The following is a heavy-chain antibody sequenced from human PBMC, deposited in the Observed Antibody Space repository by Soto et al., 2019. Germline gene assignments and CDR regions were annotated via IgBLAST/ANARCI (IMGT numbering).Heavy chain of an antibody. D-gene: IGHD1-26*01. CDR2: IYPSGNT. V-gene: IGHV4-4*07. Sequence: QVHLQESGPRLVKASETLSLTCTVSGASLNNYYWSWARQPAGKGLEWLGRIYPSGNTNYNPSLVSRVTLSVDTSRNQFSLKLTSVTAADTAVYYCARGSLAPDYWGQGTLVSVSS. J-gene: IGHJ4*02. CDR3: ARGSLAPDY. CDR1: GASLNNYY.